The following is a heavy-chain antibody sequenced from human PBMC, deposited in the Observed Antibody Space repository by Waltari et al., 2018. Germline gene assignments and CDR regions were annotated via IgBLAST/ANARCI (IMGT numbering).Heavy chain of an antibody. J-gene: IGHJ4*02. CDR2: GIPFRTMK. CDR1: GGIFSSHA. V-gene: IGHV1-69*10. CDR3: ALEYYGGNPPLYFFDH. D-gene: IGHD3-10*01. Sequence: QVQLVQSGAEVKKPGSSVKVSCKASGGIFSSHAISWVRQAPGQGLEWMGGGIPFRTMKNCAQNVQGRVTITADKSTSTAYMGLSGLKYEDTAGYYCALEYYGGNPPLYFFDHWGQGTLVIVSS.